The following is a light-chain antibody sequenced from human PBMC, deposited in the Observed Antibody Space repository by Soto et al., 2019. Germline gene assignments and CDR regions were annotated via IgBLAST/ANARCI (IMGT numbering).Light chain of an antibody. J-gene: IGKJ4*01. CDR1: QGISSY. Sequence: AIRMTQSPSSLSASTGDRVTITCRASQGISSYLAWYQQKPGKAPKLLISAASTLQSGVPSRFSGSGSGKDFTLTISCLQSEDFATYYCQQYYSYPLTFGGGTKVEIK. CDR2: AAS. CDR3: QQYYSYPLT. V-gene: IGKV1-8*01.